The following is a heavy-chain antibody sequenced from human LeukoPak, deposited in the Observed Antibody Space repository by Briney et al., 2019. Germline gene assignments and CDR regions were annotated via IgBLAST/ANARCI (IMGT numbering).Heavy chain of an antibody. CDR1: GFTFSSYG. D-gene: IGHD2-21*01. V-gene: IGHV3-30*18. J-gene: IGHJ4*02. Sequence: PGGSLRLSCAASGFTFSSYGMHWVRQAPGKGLEWVAVISYDGSNKYYADSVKGRFTISRDNSKNTLYLQMNSLRAEDTAVYYCAKSSLLWLAPPFDYWGQGTLVTVSS. CDR2: ISYDGSNK. CDR3: AKSSLLWLAPPFDY.